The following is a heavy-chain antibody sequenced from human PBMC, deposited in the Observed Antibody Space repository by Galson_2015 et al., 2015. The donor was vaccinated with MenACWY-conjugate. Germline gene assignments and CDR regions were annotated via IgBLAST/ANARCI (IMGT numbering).Heavy chain of an antibody. D-gene: IGHD2-8*02. CDR3: ARHPPAGRVIDV. J-gene: IGHJ6*02. V-gene: IGHV5-51*01. CDR1: GYSFTNYW. Sequence: QSGAEVKKPGESLKISCKGTGYSFTNYWIAWVRQMPGKGLEWMGMIDPGDSNTRYSPSFQGQVTISADKSISTAYLQWTSLRASYTAMYYFARHPPAGRVIDVWGQGTPVPVSS. CDR2: IDPGDSNT.